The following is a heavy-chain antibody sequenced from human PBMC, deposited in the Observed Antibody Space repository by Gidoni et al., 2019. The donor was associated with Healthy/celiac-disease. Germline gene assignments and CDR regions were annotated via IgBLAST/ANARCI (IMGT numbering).Heavy chain of an antibody. CDR1: GFTFRSSA. CDR3: AKAAGYSSGIPGAFDI. Sequence: EVQLLESGGGLVQPGGSLRLSCADSGFTFRSSAMRWVRQAPGKGLEWVSAISGSGGSTYYADSVKGRFTISRDNSKNTLYLQMNSLRAEDTAVYYCAKAAGYSSGIPGAFDIWGQGTMVTVSS. D-gene: IGHD6-19*01. V-gene: IGHV3-23*01. CDR2: ISGSGGST. J-gene: IGHJ3*02.